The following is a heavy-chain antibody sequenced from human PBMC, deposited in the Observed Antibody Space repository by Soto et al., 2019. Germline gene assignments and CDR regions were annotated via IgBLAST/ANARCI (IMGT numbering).Heavy chain of an antibody. CDR2: ISWNSGSI. V-gene: IGHV3-9*01. D-gene: IGHD3-10*01. J-gene: IGHJ4*02. CDR3: AKADGSGSFQ. CDR1: GFTFDDYA. Sequence: GGSLRLSCAASGFTFDDYAMHWVRQAPGKGLEWVSGISWNSGSIGYADSVKGRFTISRDNAKNSLYLQMNSLRAEDTALYYCAKADGSGSFQWGQGTLVTVSS.